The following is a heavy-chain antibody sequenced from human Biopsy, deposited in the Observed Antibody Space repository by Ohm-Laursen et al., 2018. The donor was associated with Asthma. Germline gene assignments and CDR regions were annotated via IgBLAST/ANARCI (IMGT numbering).Heavy chain of an antibody. V-gene: IGHV1-24*01. Sequence: ALVKVSCKISGYSLTDLSMHWVRQAPGQGLEWMGGHDHEESGTVNARRFQGRVTMTEDTSTDTAYMELSSLSSDDTAVYYCASDFPKDYVRYNFQFWGQGTLVTVSS. CDR3: ASDFPKDYVRYNFQF. CDR2: HDHEESGT. D-gene: IGHD4-17*01. J-gene: IGHJ4*02. CDR1: GYSLTDLS.